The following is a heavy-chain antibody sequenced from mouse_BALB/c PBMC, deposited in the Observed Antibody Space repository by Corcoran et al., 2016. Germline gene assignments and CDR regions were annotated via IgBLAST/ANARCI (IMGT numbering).Heavy chain of an antibody. Sequence: VELQQAGAELVKPGASVKLSCKASGYTFTEYMIHWVKQSSGQGLEWIGWFYPGSGSIKYKEKFKDKATLTADKSSSAVYMELSRLTSEDSAVYFCARHVYGYDYAMDYWGQGTSVTVSS. D-gene: IGHD2-14*01. J-gene: IGHJ4*01. CDR1: GYTFTEYM. CDR2: FYPGSGSI. V-gene: IGHV1-62-2*01. CDR3: ARHVYGYDYAMDY.